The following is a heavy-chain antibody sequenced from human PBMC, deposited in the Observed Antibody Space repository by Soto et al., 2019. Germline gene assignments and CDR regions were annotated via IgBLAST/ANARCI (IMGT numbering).Heavy chain of an antibody. D-gene: IGHD1-26*01. Sequence: SETLSLTCTVSGGSISSYYWSWIRQPPGKGLEWIGYIYYSGSTNYNPSLKSRVTISVDTSKNQFSLKLSSVTAADTAVYYCARELYSGSVILDYWGQGTLVTVSS. J-gene: IGHJ4*02. CDR2: IYYSGST. CDR3: ARELYSGSVILDY. V-gene: IGHV4-59*01. CDR1: GGSISSYY.